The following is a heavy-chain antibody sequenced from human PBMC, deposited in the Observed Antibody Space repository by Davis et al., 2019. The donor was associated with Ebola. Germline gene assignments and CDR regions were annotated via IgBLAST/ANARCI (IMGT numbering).Heavy chain of an antibody. CDR1: GGSITRTSYY. J-gene: IGHJ4*02. D-gene: IGHD3-22*01. Sequence: MPSETLSLTCAVSGGSITRTSYYWDWVRQPPGKGLEWIGSIYYSGSTYYNPSLKSRVTISVDTSKNQFSLRLSSVTAADTAVYYCSTSYSDTVPLHDSSGNFFDHWGQGTLVTVSS. V-gene: IGHV4-39*01. CDR2: IYYSGST. CDR3: STSYSDTVPLHDSSGNFFDH.